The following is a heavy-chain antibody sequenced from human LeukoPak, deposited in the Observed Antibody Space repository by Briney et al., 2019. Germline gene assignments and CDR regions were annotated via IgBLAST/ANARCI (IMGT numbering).Heavy chain of an antibody. CDR3: ARGSWGSGYLDY. V-gene: IGHV3-74*01. J-gene: IGHJ4*02. CDR2: INTDGSST. D-gene: IGHD3-3*01. Sequence: GGSLRLSCAASGFTFSSYWMHWVRQAPGKGLVWVSRINTDGSSTSYADSVKGRFTISRDNAKNTLYLQMNSLRAEDTAVYYCARGSWGSGYLDYWGQGTLVTVSS. CDR1: GFTFSSYW.